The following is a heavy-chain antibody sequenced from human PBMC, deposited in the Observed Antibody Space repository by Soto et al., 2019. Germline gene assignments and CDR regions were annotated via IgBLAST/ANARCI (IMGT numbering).Heavy chain of an antibody. CDR2: IYYSGST. CDR3: ATYGSGTYKPTTFDY. Sequence: QVQLQESGPGLVKPSQTLSLTCTVSGGSISSGGYYWSWIRQPPGKGLEWIGYIYYSGSTYYNPSLKSRVTITVDTSKNQFSLKLSSVTAADTAVYYCATYGSGTYKPTTFDYWGQGTLVTVSS. V-gene: IGHV4-31*03. D-gene: IGHD3-10*01. CDR1: GGSISSGGYY. J-gene: IGHJ4*02.